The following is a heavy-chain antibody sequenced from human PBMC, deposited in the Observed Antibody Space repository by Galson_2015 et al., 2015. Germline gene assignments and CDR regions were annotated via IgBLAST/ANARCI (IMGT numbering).Heavy chain of an antibody. D-gene: IGHD3-22*01. CDR2: INAGNGNT. J-gene: IGHJ3*02. Sequence: SGFTFTSHAIHWVRQAPGQRLEWMGWINAGNGNTKYSQNFQGRVTITRDTSTVYMELSSLRSEDSAVYYCARGAFRGAMIVVVQDAFDIWGQGTMVTVSS. CDR3: ARGAFRGAMIVVVQDAFDI. V-gene: IGHV1-3*01. CDR1: GFTFTSHA.